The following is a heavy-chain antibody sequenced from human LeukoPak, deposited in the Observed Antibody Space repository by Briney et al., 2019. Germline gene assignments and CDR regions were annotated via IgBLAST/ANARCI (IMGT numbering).Heavy chain of an antibody. CDR3: ARMDDYFGSGNYYNVINYYYMDV. CDR1: GYSISSGYY. V-gene: IGHV4-38-2*01. J-gene: IGHJ6*03. D-gene: IGHD3-10*01. CDR2: IDRSGNT. Sequence: SGTLSLTCAVSGYSISSGYYWGWIRQSPGKGLEWIGRIDRSGNTYYNPPLKSRVAISVDTSSNQFSLRLTSVTAADTAVYYCARMDDYFGSGNYYNVINYYYMDVWGKGTTVTVS.